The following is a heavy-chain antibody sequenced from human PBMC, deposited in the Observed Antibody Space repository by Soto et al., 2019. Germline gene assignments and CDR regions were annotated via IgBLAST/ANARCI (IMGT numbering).Heavy chain of an antibody. CDR3: ARWACSSTSCYTWPYYYYGMDV. CDR2: IYYSGST. V-gene: IGHV4-31*03. J-gene: IGHJ6*02. Sequence: QVQLQESGPGLVKPSQTLSLTCTVSGGSISSGGYYCIWIRQHPGKGLEWIGSIYYSGSTYYNPSLKSRATISVDTSKNQFSLKLSSVTAADTAVYYCARWACSSTSCYTWPYYYYGMDVWGQGTTVTVSS. D-gene: IGHD2-2*02. CDR1: GGSISSGGYY.